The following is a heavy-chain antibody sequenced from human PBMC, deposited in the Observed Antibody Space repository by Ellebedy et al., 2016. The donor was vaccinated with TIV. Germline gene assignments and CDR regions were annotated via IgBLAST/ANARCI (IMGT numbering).Heavy chain of an antibody. CDR3: SRNLVRVVVVPAAIRAFYYYYYGMDV. CDR1: GFTFSSYG. J-gene: IGHJ6*02. D-gene: IGHD2-2*01. CDR2: IWFDGSNK. V-gene: IGHV3-33*08. Sequence: GESLKISCAASGFTFSSYGMHWVRQAPGKGLEWVAVIWFDGSNKYYADSVKGRFTISRDNSKTTLYLQMNSLRAEDTAVYYCSRNLVRVVVVPAAIRAFYYYYYGMDVWGQGTTVTVSS.